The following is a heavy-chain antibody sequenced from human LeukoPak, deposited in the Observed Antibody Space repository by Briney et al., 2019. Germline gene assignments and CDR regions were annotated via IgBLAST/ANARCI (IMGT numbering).Heavy chain of an antibody. Sequence: SETLSLTCTVSGGSISSYYWSWIRQPPGKGLEWIGEINHSGSTNYNPSRKSRVTISVDTSKNQFSLKLSSVTAADTAVYYCARALRGSTIFGVVEFYYYYGMDVWGQGTTVTVSS. D-gene: IGHD3-3*01. V-gene: IGHV4-34*01. CDR1: GGSISSYY. CDR3: ARALRGSTIFGVVEFYYYYGMDV. CDR2: INHSGST. J-gene: IGHJ6*02.